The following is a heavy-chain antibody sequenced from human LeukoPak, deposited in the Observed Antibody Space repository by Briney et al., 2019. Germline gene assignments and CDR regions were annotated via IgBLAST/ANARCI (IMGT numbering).Heavy chain of an antibody. J-gene: IGHJ5*02. V-gene: IGHV1-24*01. Sequence: ASVKVSCKASGYTFTGYYMHWVRQAPGKGLEWMGGFDPEDGETIYAQKLQGRVTMTTDTSTSTAYMELRSLRSDDTAVYYCARVLLVVPAAMRIVEGFDPWGQGTLVTVSS. CDR2: FDPEDGET. CDR1: GYTFTGYY. CDR3: ARVLLVVPAAMRIVEGFDP. D-gene: IGHD2-2*01.